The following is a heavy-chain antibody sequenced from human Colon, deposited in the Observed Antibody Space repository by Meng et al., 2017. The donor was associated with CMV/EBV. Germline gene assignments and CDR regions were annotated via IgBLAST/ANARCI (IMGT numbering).Heavy chain of an antibody. CDR1: LFSFSDYY. V-gene: IGHV3-11*04. J-gene: IGHJ3*02. CDR3: ASLYGARTALDI. Sequence: GGSLRLSCAASLFSFSDYYMTWIRQAPGKGLELISYIDTSGSSTYYADSVRGRFTISRDNARNSLYLQMNSLRAEDTSVYYCASLYGARTALDIWGQGTMVTVSS. D-gene: IGHD4-17*01. CDR2: IDTSGSST.